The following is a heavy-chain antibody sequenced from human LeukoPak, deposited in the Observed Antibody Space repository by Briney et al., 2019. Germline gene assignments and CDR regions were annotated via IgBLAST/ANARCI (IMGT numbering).Heavy chain of an antibody. V-gene: IGHV3-9*03. D-gene: IGHD3-3*01. CDR2: ISWNSGSI. J-gene: IGHJ1*01. Sequence: GGSLRLSCAASGFTFDDYAMHWVRQAPGKGLEWVSGISWNSGSIGYADSVKGRFTISGSTAKNYMYLQMNSLRDEDMDLYDCAKDSGGSGYFYFQQWGQGTLVTVSS. CDR3: AKDSGGSGYFYFQQ. CDR1: GFTFDDYA.